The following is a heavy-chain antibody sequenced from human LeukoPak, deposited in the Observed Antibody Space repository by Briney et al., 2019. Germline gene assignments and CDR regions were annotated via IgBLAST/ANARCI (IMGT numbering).Heavy chain of an antibody. J-gene: IGHJ4*02. D-gene: IGHD1-26*01. CDR2: IFYSGNT. V-gene: IGHV4-39*01. CDR1: GGSISRSTYY. CDR3: GRHLSGSYPPGGFDY. Sequence: SETLSLTCTVSGGSISRSTYYWGWIRQPPGKGLEWIGSIFYSGNTYYNPSLKSRLAISVDTSKNQFSLKLNSMTAAGTAVYYCGRHLSGSYPPGGFDYWGQGTLVTVSS.